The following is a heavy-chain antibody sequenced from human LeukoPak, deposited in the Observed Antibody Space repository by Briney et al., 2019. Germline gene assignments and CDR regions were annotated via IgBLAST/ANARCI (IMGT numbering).Heavy chain of an antibody. CDR2: IYYSGST. V-gene: IGHV4-59*01. D-gene: IGHD6-19*01. CDR3: ARVLSSSSVWYSDY. Sequence: SETLSLTCTVSGGSISSYYWSWIRQPPGKGLEWIGYIYYSGSTNYNPSLKSRVTISVDKSKNQFSLKLSSVTAADTAVYYCARVLSSSSVWYSDYWGQGTLVTVSS. CDR1: GGSISSYY. J-gene: IGHJ4*02.